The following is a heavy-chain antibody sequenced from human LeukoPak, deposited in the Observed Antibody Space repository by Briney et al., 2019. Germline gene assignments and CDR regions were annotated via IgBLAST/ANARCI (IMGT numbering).Heavy chain of an antibody. V-gene: IGHV3-7*01. Sequence: GGSLRLSCAASGFIFSTYTMTWVRQAPGKGLEWVANINQDGSDKYYVDSVKGRFTISRDNARNLLHLQMNNLRAEDAAVYYCATCRPDSSKDSSAFRPFDIWGQGTVVTVSS. CDR1: GFIFSTYT. J-gene: IGHJ3*02. D-gene: IGHD2-15*01. CDR2: INQDGSDK. CDR3: ATCRPDSSKDSSAFRPFDI.